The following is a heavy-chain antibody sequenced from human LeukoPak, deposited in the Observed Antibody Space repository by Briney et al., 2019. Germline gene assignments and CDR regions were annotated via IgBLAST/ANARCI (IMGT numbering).Heavy chain of an antibody. CDR3: ARNFDMKGFDP. CDR2: INSDSGFT. J-gene: IGHJ5*02. Sequence: AASVKVSCKASGYTFTGYYMNWVRQAPGQGLEWMGWINSDSGFTKYAQKFQGRVTTTRDTSITTVYMDLTRLTSDDTAVYYCARNFDMKGFDPWGQGTLVTVSS. D-gene: IGHD3-9*01. V-gene: IGHV1-2*02. CDR1: GYTFTGYY.